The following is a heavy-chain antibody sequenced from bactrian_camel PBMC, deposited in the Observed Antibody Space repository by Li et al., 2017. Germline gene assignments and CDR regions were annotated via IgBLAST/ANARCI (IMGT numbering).Heavy chain of an antibody. D-gene: IGHD6*01. CDR1: KDATNNYC. V-gene: IGHV3S55*01. CDR3: ATECTVVAGTWSGFGY. CDR2: IDSDGK. Sequence: VQLVESGGGSVQTGGSLSLSCKVSKDATNNYCMGWFRQAPGKEREGVAHIDSDGKWYAESLKGRSTISTDDANNTLDLQIDSLQPEDTAMYSCATECTVVAGTWSGFGYWGQGTQVTVS. J-gene: IGHJ6*01.